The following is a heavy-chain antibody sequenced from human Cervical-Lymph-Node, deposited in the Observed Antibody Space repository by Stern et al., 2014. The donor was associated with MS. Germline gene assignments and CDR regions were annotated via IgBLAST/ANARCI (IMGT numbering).Heavy chain of an antibody. CDR2: ISSRSSTI. D-gene: IGHD3-3*01. J-gene: IGHJ4*02. CDR3: ASTKTTIFGLVLFDY. Sequence: EVQLVESGGGLVQPGGSLRLSCAASGFTFSSYSMNWVRQAPGKGLEWVSYISSRSSTIYYADSVKGRFTISRDNANNSLYLQINILRDEDTGVYYCASTKTTIFGLVLFDYWGQGTLVTVSS. V-gene: IGHV3-48*02. CDR1: GFTFSSYS.